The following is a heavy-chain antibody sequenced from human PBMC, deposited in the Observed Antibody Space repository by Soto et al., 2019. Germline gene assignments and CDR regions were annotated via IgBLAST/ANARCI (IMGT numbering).Heavy chain of an antibody. V-gene: IGHV3-23*01. Sequence: GGSLRLSCAASGFTFSSYAMSWVRQAPGKGLEWVSAISGSGGSTYYADSVKGRFTISRDNSKNTLYLQMNSLRAEDTAVYYCAKDRGWELLLPLFDYWGPGTLVTVSS. CDR3: AKDRGWELLLPLFDY. D-gene: IGHD1-26*01. CDR1: GFTFSSYA. J-gene: IGHJ4*02. CDR2: ISGSGGST.